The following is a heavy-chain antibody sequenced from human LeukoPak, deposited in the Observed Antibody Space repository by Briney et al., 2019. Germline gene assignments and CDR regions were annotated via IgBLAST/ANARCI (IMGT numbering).Heavy chain of an antibody. CDR1: GFTFSSYA. Sequence: QPGGSLRLSCAASGFTFSSYAMSWVRQAPGKGLEWVSAISGSGGSTYYADSVKGRFTISRDNAKNSLYLQMNSLRAEDTAVYYCASSPIIGMYYYYYMDVWGKGTTVTVSS. V-gene: IGHV3-23*01. CDR2: ISGSGGST. J-gene: IGHJ6*03. CDR3: ASSPIIGMYYYYYMDV. D-gene: IGHD2/OR15-2a*01.